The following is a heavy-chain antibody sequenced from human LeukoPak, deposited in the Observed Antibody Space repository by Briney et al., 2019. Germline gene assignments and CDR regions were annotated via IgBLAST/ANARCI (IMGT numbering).Heavy chain of an antibody. CDR2: IYTSGST. CDR1: GGSISSYY. V-gene: IGHV4-4*07. CDR3: ARTPNHYYDSSGYYDY. Sequence: PSETLSLTCTVSGGSISSYYWSWIRQPAGKGLEWIGRIYTSGSTNHNPSLKSRVTMSVDTSKNQFSLKLSSVTAADTAVYYCARTPNHYYDSSGYYDYWGQGTLVTVSS. J-gene: IGHJ4*02. D-gene: IGHD3-22*01.